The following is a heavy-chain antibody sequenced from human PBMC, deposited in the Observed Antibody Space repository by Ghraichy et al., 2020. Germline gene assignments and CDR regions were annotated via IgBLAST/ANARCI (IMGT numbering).Heavy chain of an antibody. CDR2: IHYTEST. D-gene: IGHD2-15*01. CDR1: GDSVSSGGYY. J-gene: IGHJ4*02. CDR3: WGGRGKVVVTAIDY. Sequence: SETLSLTCSVSGDSVSSGGYYWTWIRQSPGEGLEWIGYIHYTESTYYNPSLKSRLIISLDTSKNQFSLKLTSVTAADTAVYGRWGGRGKVVVTAIDYWGQGTLVTVSS. V-gene: IGHV4-30-4*01.